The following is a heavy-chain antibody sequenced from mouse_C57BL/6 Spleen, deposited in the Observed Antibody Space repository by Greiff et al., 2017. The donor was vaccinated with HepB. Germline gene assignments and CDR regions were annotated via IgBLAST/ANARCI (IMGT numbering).Heavy chain of an antibody. D-gene: IGHD2-5*01. Sequence: EVKLMESGGGLVKPGGSLKLSCAASGFTFSDYGMHWVRQAPEKGLEWVAYISSGSSTIYYADTVKGRFTISRDNAKNTLFLQMTSLRSEDTAMYYCARGGYSNYVSYWGQGTLVTVSA. CDR1: GFTFSDYG. J-gene: IGHJ3*01. CDR2: ISSGSSTI. V-gene: IGHV5-17*01. CDR3: ARGGYSNYVSY.